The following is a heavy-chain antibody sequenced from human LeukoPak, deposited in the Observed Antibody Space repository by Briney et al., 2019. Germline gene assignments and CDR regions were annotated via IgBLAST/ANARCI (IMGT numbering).Heavy chain of an antibody. CDR3: ARESPYSSGYYSDAY. V-gene: IGHV4-31*03. Sequence: SETLSLTCTVSGGSISSGGYYWSWIRQHPGKGLEWIGYIYYSGSTYYNPSLKSRVTISVDTSKNQFSLKLSSVTAADTAVYYCARESPYSSGYYSDAYWGQGTLVTVPS. CDR1: GGSISSGGYY. J-gene: IGHJ4*02. CDR2: IYYSGST. D-gene: IGHD3-22*01.